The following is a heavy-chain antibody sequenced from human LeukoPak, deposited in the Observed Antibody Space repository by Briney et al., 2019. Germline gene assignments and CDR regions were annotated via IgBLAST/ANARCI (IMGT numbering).Heavy chain of an antibody. CDR3: ASLPKLRFLEWSPGGMDV. V-gene: IGHV1-2*02. Sequence: ASVKVSCKASGYTFTGYHVHWIRQAPGQGLEWMGWVYPNSGATNYAQKLQGRVTMTTDTSTSTAYMELRSLRSDDTAVYYCASLPKLRFLEWSPGGMDVWGQGTTVTVSS. J-gene: IGHJ6*02. D-gene: IGHD3-3*01. CDR2: VYPNSGAT. CDR1: GYTFTGYH.